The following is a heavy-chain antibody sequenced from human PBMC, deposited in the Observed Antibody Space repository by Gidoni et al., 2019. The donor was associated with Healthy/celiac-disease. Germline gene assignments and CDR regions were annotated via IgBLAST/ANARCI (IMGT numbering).Heavy chain of an antibody. D-gene: IGHD3-3*01. CDR3: AKGYYDFWSGTDY. J-gene: IGHJ4*02. Sequence: EVQLVESGGGLVQPGRSLRLSCAASGFTFDDYAMHWVRQAPGKGLEWVSGISWNSGSIGYADSVKGRFTISRDNAKNSLYLQMNSLRAEDTALYYCAKGYYDFWSGTDYWGQGTLVTVSS. CDR2: ISWNSGSI. V-gene: IGHV3-9*01. CDR1: GFTFDDYA.